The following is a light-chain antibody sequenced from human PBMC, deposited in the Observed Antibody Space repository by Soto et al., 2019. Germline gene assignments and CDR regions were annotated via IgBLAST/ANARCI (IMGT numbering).Light chain of an antibody. CDR2: GAS. J-gene: IGKJ1*01. CDR3: QQDNNWLWT. CDR1: QSVSSN. V-gene: IGKV3-15*01. Sequence: EIVMTQSPATLSVSPGERATLSCRASQSVSSNLAWYQQKPGQAPRLLIYGASTRATGIPARFSGSGSGTEFTLTISSLQSEDFAVYYCQQDNNWLWTFGQGNKVDIK.